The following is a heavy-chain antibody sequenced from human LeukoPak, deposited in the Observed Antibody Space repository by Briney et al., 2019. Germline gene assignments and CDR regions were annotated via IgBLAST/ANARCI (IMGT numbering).Heavy chain of an antibody. CDR1: GLTFTGYY. V-gene: IGHV1-2*02. D-gene: IGHD3-10*01. CDR2: VNPNNGGT. J-gene: IGHJ4*02. CDR3: ATELQRFGDSYFDY. Sequence: ASVKVSCKASGLTFTGYYIHWVRQAPGQGLEWMGWVNPNNGGTNYAQMFQGRVTMTRDTSISTAYMELSRLTSDDTAVYYCATELQRFGDSYFDYWGQGTLVTVSS.